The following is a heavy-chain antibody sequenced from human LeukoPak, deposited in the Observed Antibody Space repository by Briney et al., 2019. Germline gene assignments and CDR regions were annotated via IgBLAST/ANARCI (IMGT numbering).Heavy chain of an antibody. CDR3: ARETSLAGFASGLGFNY. CDR2: IYGSGYT. Sequence: SEALSLTCTVSGGSISGWYWSWIRQPPGKGLEWIGYIYGSGYTNYNPSLKSRVTMSIDTSKNHFSLKLTSVTAADTATYYCARETSLAGFASGLGFNYWGQGILVTVSS. V-gene: IGHV4-59*01. CDR1: GGSISGWY. D-gene: IGHD6-19*01. J-gene: IGHJ4*02.